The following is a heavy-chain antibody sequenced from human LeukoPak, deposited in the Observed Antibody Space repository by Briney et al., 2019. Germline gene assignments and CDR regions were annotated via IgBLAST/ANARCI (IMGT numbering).Heavy chain of an antibody. CDR2: IFSHGET. CDR3: ARDPPAVSINTYA. V-gene: IGHV3-66*01. J-gene: IGHJ4*02. CDR1: GFTVGNNY. Sequence: GGSLRLSCPASGFTVGNNYMNWVRQAPGNGLEWVSLIFSHGETSYADSVKGRFTISRDNSKNTLYLQMNGLRVEDTAVYYCARDPPAVSINTYAWGQGTLVTVSS. D-gene: IGHD2-8*01.